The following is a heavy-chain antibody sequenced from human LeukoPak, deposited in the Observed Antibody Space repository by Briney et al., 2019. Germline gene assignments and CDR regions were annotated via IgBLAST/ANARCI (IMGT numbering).Heavy chain of an antibody. CDR3: VADSEARSGGDF. V-gene: IGHV3-74*01. CDR1: GFTFSNYW. CDR2: INSEGSTI. Sequence: GGSLRLSCAGSGFTFSNYWMHWLRQVPGKGLMWVSRINSEGSTINYADSVKGRFTISRDNAKNTLFLQMDSLRPEDTAVYYCVADSEARSGGDFWGQGTLVTVSS. J-gene: IGHJ4*02. D-gene: IGHD1-26*01.